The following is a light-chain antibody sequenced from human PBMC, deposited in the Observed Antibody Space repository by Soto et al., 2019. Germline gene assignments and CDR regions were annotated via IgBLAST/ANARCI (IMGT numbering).Light chain of an antibody. J-gene: IGKJ3*01. CDR1: QDIRHN. CDR3: QQYEGVPLIT. CDR2: DAS. V-gene: IGKV1-33*01. Sequence: DIQMTQSPSSLAASVGDRVTITCQASQDIRHNLNWYQQKPGKVPKLLIHDASNVETGVPSRFSGSGSGTDFTYTISSLQAEDFATYHCQQYEGVPLITFGPGTKVDMK.